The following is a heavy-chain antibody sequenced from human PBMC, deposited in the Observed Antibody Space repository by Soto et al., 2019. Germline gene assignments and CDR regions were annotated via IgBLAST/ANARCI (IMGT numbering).Heavy chain of an antibody. CDR1: GGSFSGYY. D-gene: IGHD3-22*01. Sequence: SETLSLTCAVYGGSFSGYYWSWIRQPPGKGLEWIGEINHSGSTNYNPSLKSRVTISVDKSKNQFSLKLSSVTAADTAVYYCARYDSSGYYPLDYWGQGTLVTVSS. CDR3: ARYDSSGYYPLDY. J-gene: IGHJ4*02. V-gene: IGHV4-34*01. CDR2: INHSGST.